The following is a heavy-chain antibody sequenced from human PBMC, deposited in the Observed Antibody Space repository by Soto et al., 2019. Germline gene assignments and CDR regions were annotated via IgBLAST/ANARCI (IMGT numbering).Heavy chain of an antibody. D-gene: IGHD1-26*01. Sequence: QVQLVQSGAEVKKPGSSVKVSCKASGGTFSSYAISCVRQAPGQWLEWMGGIIPIFGTANYAQKFQGRVTITADESTSTAYMELSSLRSEDTAVYYCASEYVVGATTSFDYWGQGTLVTVSS. CDR3: ASEYVVGATTSFDY. CDR2: IIPIFGTA. V-gene: IGHV1-69*01. CDR1: GGTFSSYA. J-gene: IGHJ4*02.